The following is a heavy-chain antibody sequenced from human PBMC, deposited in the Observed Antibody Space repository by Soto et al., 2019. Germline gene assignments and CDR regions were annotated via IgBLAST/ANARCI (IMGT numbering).Heavy chain of an antibody. CDR3: AKRSPYSSGWYSPIFDY. J-gene: IGHJ4*02. D-gene: IGHD6-13*01. CDR2: ISESGGST. V-gene: IGHV3-23*01. CDR1: GFSFSDYA. Sequence: GGSLRLSCAASGFSFSDYAMSWVRQAPGKGLEWVSVISESGGSTHYADSVRGRFTVSRDNSKNSLSLRMNSLRDEDTAVYFCAKRSPYSSGWYSPIFDYWGRGALVTFS.